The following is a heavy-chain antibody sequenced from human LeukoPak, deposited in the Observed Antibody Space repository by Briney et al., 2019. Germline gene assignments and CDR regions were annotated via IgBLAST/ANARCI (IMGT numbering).Heavy chain of an antibody. Sequence: ASVKVSCKASGYTFTGYYMHWVRQAPGQGLEWMGWINPNSGGTNYAQKFQGGVTMTRDTSISTAYMELSRLRSGDTAVYYCARDSATVTTSGAFDIWGQGTMVTVSS. D-gene: IGHD4-17*01. J-gene: IGHJ3*02. CDR3: ARDSATVTTSGAFDI. CDR1: GYTFTGYY. V-gene: IGHV1-2*02. CDR2: INPNSGGT.